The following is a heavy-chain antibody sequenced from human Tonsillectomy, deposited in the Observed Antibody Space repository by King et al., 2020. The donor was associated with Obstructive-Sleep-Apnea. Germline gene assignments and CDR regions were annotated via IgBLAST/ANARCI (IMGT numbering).Heavy chain of an antibody. Sequence: VQLVESGGGVVQPGRSRRLSCAASGFTFSRYGMHWVRQAPGKGLEWVAVIWSDGINTYYADSVKGRFTISRDNSKDTLYLQMNSLRAEDTAVYHCAKSGYFGSGTYYMSYYYGMDVWGQGTTVTVSS. CDR1: GFTFSRYG. CDR2: IWSDGINT. J-gene: IGHJ6*02. V-gene: IGHV3-33*06. D-gene: IGHD3-10*01. CDR3: AKSGYFGSGTYYMSYYYGMDV.